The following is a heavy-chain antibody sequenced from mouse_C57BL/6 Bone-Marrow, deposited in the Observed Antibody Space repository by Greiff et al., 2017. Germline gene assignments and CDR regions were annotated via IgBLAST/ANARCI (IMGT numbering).Heavy chain of an antibody. Sequence: QVQLQQPGAELVKPGASVKLSCKASGYTFTSYWMHWVKQRPGQGLEWIGMIHPNSGSTNYNEKFKSKATLTVDKSSSTAYMQLRSLTSEDSAVYYCARRNYTRGIAYWGQGTLVTVAA. V-gene: IGHV1-64*01. CDR3: ARRNYTRGIAY. CDR2: IHPNSGST. J-gene: IGHJ3*01. D-gene: IGHD2-12*01. CDR1: GYTFTSYW.